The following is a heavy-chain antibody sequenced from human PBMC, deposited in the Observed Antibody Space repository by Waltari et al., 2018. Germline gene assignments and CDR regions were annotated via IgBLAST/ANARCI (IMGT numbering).Heavy chain of an antibody. Sequence: EVQLLESGGGLVQPGGSLRHSCAASGFTFSSYAMSRVRQAPGKGLEWVSAISGSGGSTYYADSVKGRFTISRDNSKNTLYLQMNSLRAEDTAVYYCAKDLWELPDAFDIWGQGTMVTVSS. D-gene: IGHD1-26*01. J-gene: IGHJ3*02. CDR3: AKDLWELPDAFDI. CDR2: ISGSGGST. CDR1: GFTFSSYA. V-gene: IGHV3-23*01.